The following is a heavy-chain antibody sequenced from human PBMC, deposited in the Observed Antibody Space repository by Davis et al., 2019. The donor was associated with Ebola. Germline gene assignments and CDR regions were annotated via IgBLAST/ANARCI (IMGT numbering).Heavy chain of an antibody. J-gene: IGHJ5*01. CDR3: ARDAHMVALGLDS. V-gene: IGHV3-7*01. CDR1: GFTFSSYW. CDR2: IKQDGSEK. D-gene: IGHD2-15*01. Sequence: GGSLRLSCAASGFTFSSYWMSWVRQAPGKGLEWVANIKQDGSEKYYVDSVKGRFTISRDNAKNSLYLQMNSLRAEDTAVYYCARDAHMVALGLDSWGHGTLVTVS.